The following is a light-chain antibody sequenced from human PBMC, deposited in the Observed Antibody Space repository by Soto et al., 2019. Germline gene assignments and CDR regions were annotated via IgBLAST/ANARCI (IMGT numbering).Light chain of an antibody. V-gene: IGKV1-9*01. CDR1: QDVSRS. J-gene: IGKJ4*01. CDR3: QQLWTYPLT. CDR2: AAS. Sequence: DTQLTQSPSFLSASVGDRVTIACRASQDVSRSVGWYQQKPGTAPKHLISAASTLNSGVPSRFSGSGSGTDFTLTISSLQPEDFATYYCQQLWTYPLTFGGGTKVEI.